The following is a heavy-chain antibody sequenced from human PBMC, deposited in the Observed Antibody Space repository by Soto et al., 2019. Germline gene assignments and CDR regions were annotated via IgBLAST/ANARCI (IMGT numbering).Heavy chain of an antibody. J-gene: IGHJ6*03. CDR2: TYYKSKWFN. Sequence: PSQTLSLTCAISGDSVSSNSAGWNWVRQTPSRGLEWLGRTYYKSKWFNNYAVSVKSRITINPDTSQNQFSLQLDSVTPEDTAVYYCARGSWDDVSGHYYMDVWGKGTTVTXSS. V-gene: IGHV6-1*01. D-gene: IGHD5-12*01. CDR3: ARGSWDDVSGHYYMDV. CDR1: GDSVSSNSAG.